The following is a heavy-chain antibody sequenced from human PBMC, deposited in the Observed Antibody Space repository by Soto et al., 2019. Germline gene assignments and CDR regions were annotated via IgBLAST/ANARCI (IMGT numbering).Heavy chain of an antibody. CDR2: ITSSGSTI. CDR1: GFTFSSYE. D-gene: IGHD5-12*01. J-gene: IGHJ3*02. CDR3: AKEKSVMYSGCDAFDI. V-gene: IGHV3-48*03. Sequence: EVQLVESGGGLVQPGGSLRLSCAASGFTFSSYEMDWVRQAPGKGLEWVAYITSSGSTIYYTDSVKGRFTISRDNAKNSLYLQMNSLRSDDMAVHYCAKEKSVMYSGCDAFDIWGQGTMVTVS.